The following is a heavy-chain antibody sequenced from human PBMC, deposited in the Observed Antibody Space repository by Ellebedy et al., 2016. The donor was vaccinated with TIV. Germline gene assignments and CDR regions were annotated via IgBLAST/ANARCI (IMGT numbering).Heavy chain of an antibody. Sequence: SETLSLTXELDLPSLSGYYWAWVRQLPGKGLEWIGDVNHRGSTRSISSLKSRVTISLDTSKKRFSLNITSVTAADTAFYFCARGSMVRGLAGWGQGTLVTVSS. V-gene: IGHV4-34*01. D-gene: IGHD3-10*01. J-gene: IGHJ1*01. CDR3: ARGSMVRGLAG. CDR2: VNHRGST. CDR1: LPSLSGYY.